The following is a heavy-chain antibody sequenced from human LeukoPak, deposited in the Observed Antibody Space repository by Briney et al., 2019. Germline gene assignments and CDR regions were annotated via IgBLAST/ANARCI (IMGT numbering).Heavy chain of an antibody. V-gene: IGHV3-9*01. CDR1: GFTLDDYA. D-gene: IGHD6-13*01. CDR3: AKDTDGAAAGTTWGH. Sequence: QPGRSLRLSCAASGFTLDDYAMHWVRQAPGKGLEWVSGVSWYSGSRGYAASVKRRFTISRNNAKNSLYLQMNSLRAEDTALYYCAKDTDGAAAGTTWGHWGQGTLVTVSS. J-gene: IGHJ4*02. CDR2: VSWYSGSR.